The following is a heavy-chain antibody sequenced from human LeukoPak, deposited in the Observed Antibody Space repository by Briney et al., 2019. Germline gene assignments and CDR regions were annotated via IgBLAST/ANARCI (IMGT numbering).Heavy chain of an antibody. V-gene: IGHV3-30*02. J-gene: IGHJ3*02. CDR2: IRYDGSNT. Sequence: GGSLRLSCAASGFIFSSYGMHWVRQAPGKGLEWVAFIRYDGSNTYYADSVKGRFTISRDNSKNTLYLQMNSLRGEDTAVYYCAKASSSSWYHAFDIWGQGTMVTVSS. CDR3: AKASSSSWYHAFDI. D-gene: IGHD6-13*01. CDR1: GFIFSSYG.